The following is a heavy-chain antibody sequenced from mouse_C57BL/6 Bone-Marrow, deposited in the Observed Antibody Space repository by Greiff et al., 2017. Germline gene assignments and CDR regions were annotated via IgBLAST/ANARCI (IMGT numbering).Heavy chain of an antibody. CDR3: AREETAQATSWFAY. V-gene: IGHV1-22*01. CDR2: INPNNGGT. J-gene: IGHJ3*01. D-gene: IGHD3-2*02. Sequence: EVQLQESGPELVKPGASVKMSCKASGYTFTDYNMHWVKQSHGKSLEWIGYINPNNGGTSYNQKFKGKATLTVNKSSSTAYMELRSLTSEDSAVYYCAREETAQATSWFAYWGQGTLVTVSA. CDR1: GYTFTDYN.